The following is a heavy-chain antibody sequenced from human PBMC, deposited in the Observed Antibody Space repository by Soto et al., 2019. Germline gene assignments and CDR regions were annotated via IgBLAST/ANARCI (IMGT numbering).Heavy chain of an antibody. CDR2: ISGTGGTT. V-gene: IGHV3-23*01. D-gene: IGHD6-25*01. J-gene: IGHJ4*02. CDR3: AKFFVETGGSSGWPWSFHF. Sequence: CLRLSCAASGFTFSSYAMSWVRQAPGKGLEWVSAISGTGGTTYYADSVKGRFTISRDNSRNTLHLQMNSLRAEDTAIYYCAKFFVETGGSSGWPWSFHFLGQGPLVTVSS. CDR1: GFTFSSYA.